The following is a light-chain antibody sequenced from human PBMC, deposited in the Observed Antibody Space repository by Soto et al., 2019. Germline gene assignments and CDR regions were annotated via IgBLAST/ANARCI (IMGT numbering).Light chain of an antibody. CDR3: QQYGSSPLFA. CDR1: QSLLHSNGYNY. V-gene: IGKV2-28*01. Sequence: DIVMTQSPLSLPVTPGEPASISCRSSQSLLHSNGYNYLDWYLQKPGQSPQLLIYGASSRATGIPDRFSGSGSGTDFTLTISSLEPEDFAVYYCQQYGSSPLFAFGPGTEVDLK. CDR2: GAS. J-gene: IGKJ3*01.